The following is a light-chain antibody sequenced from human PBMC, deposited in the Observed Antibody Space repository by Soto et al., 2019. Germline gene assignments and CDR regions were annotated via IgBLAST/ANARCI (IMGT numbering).Light chain of an antibody. J-gene: IGLJ3*02. CDR2: QVI. CDR3: SAYTARSTLV. V-gene: IGLV2-14*01. Sequence: QSALTQPASVSGSPGQSITISCNGTSSDIGASKYVSWYQQHPGKAPKLIIYQVISRPSGVSYRFSGSKSGNTASLTISGLQSEDEGDYYCSAYTARSTLVFGGGTKLTVL. CDR1: SSDIGASKY.